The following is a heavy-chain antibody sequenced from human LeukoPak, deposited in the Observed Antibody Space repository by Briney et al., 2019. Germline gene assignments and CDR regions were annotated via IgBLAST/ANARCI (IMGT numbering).Heavy chain of an antibody. Sequence: SETLSLTCTVSGGSISSGDYYWSWIRQPPGKGLEWTGYIYYSGSTYYNPSLKSRVTISVDTSKNQFSLKLSSVTAADTAVYYCARVLEGFWDYWGQGTLVTVSS. CDR1: GGSISSGDYY. D-gene: IGHD1-1*01. CDR3: ARVLEGFWDY. CDR2: IYYSGST. V-gene: IGHV4-30-4*01. J-gene: IGHJ4*02.